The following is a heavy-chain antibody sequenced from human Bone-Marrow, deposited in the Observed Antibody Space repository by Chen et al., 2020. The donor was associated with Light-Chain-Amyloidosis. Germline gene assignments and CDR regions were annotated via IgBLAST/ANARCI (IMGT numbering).Heavy chain of an antibody. D-gene: IGHD2-2*01. Sequence: QVQLVQSGAEVKTPGASVKVSCKASGYTFTGYYMHWVRQAPGQGLEWMGRINPNSGGTNYAQKFQGRVTMTRDTSIGTAYMELSRLRSDDTAVYYCARDYCSSTSCYHWFDPWGQGTLVTVSS. CDR3: ARDYCSSTSCYHWFDP. V-gene: IGHV1-2*06. CDR1: GYTFTGYY. J-gene: IGHJ5*02. CDR2: INPNSGGT.